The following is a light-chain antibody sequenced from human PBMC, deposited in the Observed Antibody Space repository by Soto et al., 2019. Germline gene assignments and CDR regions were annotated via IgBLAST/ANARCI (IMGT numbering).Light chain of an antibody. CDR3: QQYKNWPPLT. J-gene: IGKJ4*01. V-gene: IGKV3-15*01. Sequence: EIVMTQSPATLSVSPGETATLSCRASQSVSYNLAWYQQKPGQGPRLLIYGAFTRATGIQARFSGSGSGTEVTLTISSLQSADFAVYYCQQYKNWPPLTFGGGTKVEIK. CDR1: QSVSYN. CDR2: GAF.